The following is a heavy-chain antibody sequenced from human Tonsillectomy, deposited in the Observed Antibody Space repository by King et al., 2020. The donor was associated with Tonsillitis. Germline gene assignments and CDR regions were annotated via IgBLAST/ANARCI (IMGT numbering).Heavy chain of an antibody. J-gene: IGHJ3*02. V-gene: IGHV4-59*01. CDR3: ARPLNDAFDI. Sequence: QLQESGPGLVKPSETLSLTCTVSGGSISSYHWSWLRQPPGKGLEWIGYIYYSGSTNYNPSLKSRVTISVDTSKNQFSLKLSSVTAADTAVYYCARPLNDAFDIWGQGTMVTVSS. CDR2: IYYSGST. CDR1: GGSISSYH.